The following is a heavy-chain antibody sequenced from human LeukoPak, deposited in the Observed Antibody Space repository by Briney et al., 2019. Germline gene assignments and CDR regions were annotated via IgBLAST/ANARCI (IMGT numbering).Heavy chain of an antibody. V-gene: IGHV3-30-3*01. J-gene: IGHJ5*02. CDR2: ISYDGSNK. Sequence: GRSLRLSRAASGFTFSSYAMHWVRQAPGKGLEWVAVISYDGSNKYYADSVKGRFTISRDNSKNTLYLQMNSLRAEDTAVYYCARGVVGARGYWFDPGGQGTLVTVSS. CDR1: GFTFSSYA. D-gene: IGHD1-26*01. CDR3: ARGVVGARGYWFDP.